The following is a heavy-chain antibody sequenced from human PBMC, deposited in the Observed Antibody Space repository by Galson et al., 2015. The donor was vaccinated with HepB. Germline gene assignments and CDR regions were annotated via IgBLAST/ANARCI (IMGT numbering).Heavy chain of an antibody. D-gene: IGHD6-13*01. CDR3: VKDSSTRWYDHFDY. J-gene: IGHJ4*02. CDR2: VSFDGYNK. Sequence: SLRLSCAVYGFTFNSYGMHWVRQAPGKGLEWVAVVSFDGYNKYYADSVEGRFTISRDNSKNTLYVQMNSLRPEDTGVYYCVKDSSTRWYDHFDYWGQGTLVTVSS. CDR1: GFTFNSYG. V-gene: IGHV3-30*18.